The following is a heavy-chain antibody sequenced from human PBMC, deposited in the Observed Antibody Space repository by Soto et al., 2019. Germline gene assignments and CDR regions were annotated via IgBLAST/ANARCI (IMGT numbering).Heavy chain of an antibody. CDR3: ASGRGYDVLTGYYSYFDF. CDR1: GLTFDDYA. D-gene: IGHD3-9*01. CDR2: ISWNSGSI. Sequence: EVQLVESGGGLVQSGKSLRLSYAASGLTFDDYAMHWVRQAPGKDLEWVSGISWNSGSIGYADSVKGRFTISRDNAKNSLYLQMNSLRAGDTALYYCASGRGYDVLTGYYSYFDFWGQGTLVTVSS. V-gene: IGHV3-9*01. J-gene: IGHJ4*02.